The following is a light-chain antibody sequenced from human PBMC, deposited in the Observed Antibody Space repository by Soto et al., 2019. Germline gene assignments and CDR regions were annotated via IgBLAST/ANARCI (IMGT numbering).Light chain of an antibody. Sequence: ENGLTQSPGTLSLSPGERATLSCRASQTVTGNYLAWYQHKPGQAPRLLVYGASSRATGIPDRCSGRGSGTDCTLIINKLAHDEAAVYYYHPTGALPIPFNSPLPFGGGTKVEI. CDR3: HPTGALPIPFNSPLP. V-gene: IGKV3-20*01. CDR2: GAS. CDR1: QTVTGNY. J-gene: IGKJ4*01.